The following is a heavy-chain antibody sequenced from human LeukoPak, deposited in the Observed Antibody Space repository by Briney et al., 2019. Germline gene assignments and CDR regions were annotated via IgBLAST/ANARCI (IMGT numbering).Heavy chain of an antibody. Sequence: ASVKVSCKASGYTFTSYAMNWVRQAPGQGLEWMGWMNPNSGNTGYAQKFQGRVTMTGNTSISTAYMELSSLRSEDTAVYYCARTPRIVVVVAAIWFDPWGQGTLVTVSS. CDR3: ARTPRIVVVVAAIWFDP. V-gene: IGHV1-8*02. CDR1: GYTFTSYA. D-gene: IGHD2-15*01. J-gene: IGHJ5*02. CDR2: MNPNSGNT.